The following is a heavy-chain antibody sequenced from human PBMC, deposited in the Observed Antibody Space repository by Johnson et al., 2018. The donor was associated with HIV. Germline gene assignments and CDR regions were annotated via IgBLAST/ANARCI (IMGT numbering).Heavy chain of an antibody. D-gene: IGHD3-22*01. Sequence: QVQLVESGGGVVQPGRSLRLSCAASGFTFSSYGMHWVRQAPGKGLEWVAVIWYDGSNKYYADSVKGRFTISRDNSKNTLYLQMNSRRAEDTAVYYCAKDWHYYDSSGYYPNDAFDIWGHGTMVTASS. CDR2: IWYDGSNK. CDR1: GFTFSSYG. V-gene: IGHV3-33*06. CDR3: AKDWHYYDSSGYYPNDAFDI. J-gene: IGHJ3*02.